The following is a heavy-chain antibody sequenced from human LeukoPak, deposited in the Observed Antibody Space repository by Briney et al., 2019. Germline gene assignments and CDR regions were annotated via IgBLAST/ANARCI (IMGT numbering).Heavy chain of an antibody. V-gene: IGHV3-30*15. Sequence: GRSLRLSCVASGFTFSTYALHWVRQAPGKGLEWVAVISFDGNNKYYAASVKGRFTISRDNSKNTLYLQMSSLRAEDTAVYHCARDHGSSGWYETVDYWGQGTLVTVSS. CDR2: ISFDGNNK. D-gene: IGHD6-19*01. J-gene: IGHJ4*02. CDR3: ARDHGSSGWYETVDY. CDR1: GFTFSTYA.